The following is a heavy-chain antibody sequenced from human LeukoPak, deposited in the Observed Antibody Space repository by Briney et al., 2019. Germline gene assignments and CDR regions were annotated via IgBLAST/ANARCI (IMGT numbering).Heavy chain of an antibody. CDR1: GVTFSSYW. D-gene: IGHD3-16*01. V-gene: IGHV3-7*03. J-gene: IGHJ6*02. CDR2: INHNGNVN. Sequence: GGSLRLSCAASGVTFSSYWMNWARQAPGKGLEWVASINHNGNVNYYVDSVKGRFTISRDNAKNSLYLQMSNLRAEDTAVYFCARGGGLDVWGQGATVTVSS. CDR3: ARGGGLDV.